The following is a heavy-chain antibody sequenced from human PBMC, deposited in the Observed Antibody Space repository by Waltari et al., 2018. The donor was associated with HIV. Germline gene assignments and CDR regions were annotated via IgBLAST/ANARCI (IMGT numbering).Heavy chain of an antibody. V-gene: IGHV1-2*02. Sequence: QVQLVQSGAEVKKPGASVKVSCKTSGYNFNNYIHWVRQAPGQGLEWMGWINPNSGGTNYAQKFQGRVTMTRDTSISTAYMELSRLRSDDTAVYYCASGRSGYADYWGQGTLVTVSS. D-gene: IGHD5-18*01. J-gene: IGHJ4*02. CDR1: GYNFNNY. CDR3: ASGRSGYADY. CDR2: INPNSGGT.